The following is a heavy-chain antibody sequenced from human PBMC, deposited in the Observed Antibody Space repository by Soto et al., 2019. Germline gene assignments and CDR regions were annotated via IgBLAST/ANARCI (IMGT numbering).Heavy chain of an antibody. CDR3: ARDKRDLRFLEWSYYFDY. J-gene: IGHJ4*02. CDR1: GFTFSSYA. CDR2: ISYDGSNK. V-gene: IGHV3-30-3*01. D-gene: IGHD3-3*01. Sequence: HPGGSLRLSCAASGFTFSSYALHWVRQAPGKGLEWVALISYDGSNKYYADSVKGRFTISRDNSKNTLYLQMNSLRAEDTAVYYCARDKRDLRFLEWSYYFDYWGQGTLVTVSS.